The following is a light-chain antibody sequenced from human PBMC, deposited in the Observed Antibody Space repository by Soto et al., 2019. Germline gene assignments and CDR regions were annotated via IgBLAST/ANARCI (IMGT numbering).Light chain of an antibody. CDR1: QSISDT. CDR2: GAS. CDR3: QQYDDWPS. Sequence: VMTQSPATLSVCPGGIATLSCRASQSISDTLAWYQQKPGQAPRLLIYGASKRATGFPARFSGSGSGTEFTLTISSLKSEAFAVYYCQQYDDWPSFGQGTKVDIK. V-gene: IGKV3-15*01. J-gene: IGKJ1*01.